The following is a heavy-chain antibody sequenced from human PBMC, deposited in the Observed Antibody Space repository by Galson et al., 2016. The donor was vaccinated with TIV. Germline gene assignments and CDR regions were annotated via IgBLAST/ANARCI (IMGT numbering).Heavy chain of an antibody. V-gene: IGHV4-34*01. Sequence: LSLTCAVSGGSFSGHYWSWIRQSPGKGLEWIGGISLSGNTNYNPSLKSRVTMSIDTSENHFSVKLTSVTAADTAVYYCARHSTSGFPGIEVAARRRPFDIWGQGTLVIVSS. CDR2: ISLSGNT. CDR1: GGSFSGHY. CDR3: ARHSTSGFPGIEVAARRRPFDI. D-gene: IGHD6-19*01. J-gene: IGHJ3*02.